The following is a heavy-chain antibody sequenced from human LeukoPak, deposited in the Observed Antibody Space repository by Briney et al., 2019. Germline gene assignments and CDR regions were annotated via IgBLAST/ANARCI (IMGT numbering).Heavy chain of an antibody. CDR1: GASISRSDYF. CDR2: IYYSGST. Sequence: SETLSLTCTVSGASISRSDYFWGWIRQPPGKGLEWIGYIYYSGSTDYNPSLKSRVTISLDTSKNQFSLKLTSVTAADTAVYYCARTSVVTAMPFDYWGQGTLVTVSS. J-gene: IGHJ4*02. D-gene: IGHD2-21*02. V-gene: IGHV4-61*05. CDR3: ARTSVVTAMPFDY.